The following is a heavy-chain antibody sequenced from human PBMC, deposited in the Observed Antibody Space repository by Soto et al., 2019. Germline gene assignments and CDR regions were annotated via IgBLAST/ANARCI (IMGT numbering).Heavy chain of an antibody. Sequence: PGGSLRLSCVASGFSSSPYDMNWVRQAPGKGLEWVAGLTGSGDDTYYADSVKGRFTISRVNSKNILYLQMNNLRVDDTALYYCVRERKGYFDPWGQGTLVTVSS. V-gene: IGHV3-23*01. J-gene: IGHJ5*02. CDR3: VRERKGYFDP. D-gene: IGHD2-2*01. CDR1: GFSSSPYD. CDR2: LTGSGDDT.